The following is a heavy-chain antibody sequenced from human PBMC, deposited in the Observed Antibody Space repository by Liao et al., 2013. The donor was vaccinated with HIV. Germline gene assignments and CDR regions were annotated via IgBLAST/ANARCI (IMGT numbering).Heavy chain of an antibody. V-gene: IGHV4-39*02. CDR2: ISHRGTT. CDR3: ARARRHSAPDI. J-gene: IGHJ3*02. D-gene: IGHD4-11*01. Sequence: QLQLQESGPGLVKPSDTLSLICNVSGASISRNGNFWGWIRQPPGKRLEWLGSISHRGTTYYDVSLWSRVSISRDMSTNSIFLSLSLVTAADTALYFCARARRHSAPDIWGQGTMVSVSS. CDR1: GASISRNGNF.